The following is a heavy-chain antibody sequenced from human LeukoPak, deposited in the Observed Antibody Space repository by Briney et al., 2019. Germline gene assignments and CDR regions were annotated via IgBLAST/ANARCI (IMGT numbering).Heavy chain of an antibody. D-gene: IGHD3-10*01. CDR1: GGSISSGDYY. Sequence: SQTPSLTCTVSGGSISSGDYYWSWIRQPPGKGLEWIGYIYYSGSTYYNPSLKSRVTISVDTSKNQFSLKLSSVTAADTAVYYCARAAYYGDPYDYWGQGTLVTVSS. CDR2: IYYSGST. CDR3: ARAAYYGDPYDY. J-gene: IGHJ4*02. V-gene: IGHV4-30-4*01.